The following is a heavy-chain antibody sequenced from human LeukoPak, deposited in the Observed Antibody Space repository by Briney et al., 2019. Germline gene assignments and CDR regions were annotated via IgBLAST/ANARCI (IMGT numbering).Heavy chain of an antibody. CDR2: IYTSGST. Sequence: KSSQTLSLTCTVSGGSISSGSYYWSWIRQPAGKGLEWIGRIYTSGSTNYNPSLKSRVTISVDTSKNQFSLKLRSVTAADTAVYYCARDYGDIPPDWYYDLWGRGTLVTVSS. D-gene: IGHD4-17*01. CDR1: GGSISSGSYY. J-gene: IGHJ2*01. V-gene: IGHV4-61*02. CDR3: ARDYGDIPPDWYYDL.